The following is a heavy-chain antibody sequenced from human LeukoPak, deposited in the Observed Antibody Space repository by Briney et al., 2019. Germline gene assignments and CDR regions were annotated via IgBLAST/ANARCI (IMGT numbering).Heavy chain of an antibody. J-gene: IGHJ4*02. CDR1: GGSFSTSRYY. CDR2: IYSSGST. V-gene: IGHV4-39*06. CDR3: ARCPPLYSGWYGDY. Sequence: SETLSLTCTVSGGSFSTSRYYWVWVRQPPVKGLEWFGSIYSSGSTYYGPFLKSRVTISVDTSKNQYPLKLSSVTAADTALYYCARCPPLYSGWYGDYWGQGTLVTVSS. D-gene: IGHD6-19*01.